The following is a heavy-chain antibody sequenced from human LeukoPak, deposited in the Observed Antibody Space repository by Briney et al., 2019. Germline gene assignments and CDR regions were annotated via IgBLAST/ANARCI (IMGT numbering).Heavy chain of an antibody. V-gene: IGHV3-66*01. D-gene: IGHD3-9*01. CDR1: GFTVSSNY. CDR3: ARDWPDWVTY. CDR2: IYSGGST. J-gene: IGHJ4*02. Sequence: RGSLRLSCAASGFTVSSNYMSWVRQAPGKGLEWVSVIYSGGSTYYADSVKGRFIISRDNSKNTLYLQMNSLRAEDTAVYYCARDWPDWVTYWGQGTLVTVSS.